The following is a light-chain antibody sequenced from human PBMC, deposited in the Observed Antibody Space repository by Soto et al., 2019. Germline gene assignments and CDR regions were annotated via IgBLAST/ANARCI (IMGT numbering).Light chain of an antibody. CDR2: ATS. V-gene: IGKV3-11*01. Sequence: ELFLAQSPATLSLSPGERATLSCRASQSITNYVGWYQQKPGQAPRLLIYATSNRATGIPARFSGSGSGTDFTLTISSLEPEDFSVYYCQQRYSWPVTFGQGTRLEI. CDR3: QQRYSWPVT. CDR1: QSITNY. J-gene: IGKJ5*01.